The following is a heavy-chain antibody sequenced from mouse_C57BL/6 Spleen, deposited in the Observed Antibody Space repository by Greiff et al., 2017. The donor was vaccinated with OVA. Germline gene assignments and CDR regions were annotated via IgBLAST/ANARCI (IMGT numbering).Heavy chain of an antibody. CDR2: IRLKSDNYAT. Sequence: DVKLEESGGGLVQPGGSMKLSCVASGFTFSNYWMNWVRQSPEKGLEWVAQIRLKSDNYATHYAESVKGRFTISRDDSKSSVYLQMNNLRAEDTGIYYCTGLDYGIPVGDYWGQGTTLTVSS. V-gene: IGHV6-3*01. D-gene: IGHD2-1*01. CDR3: TGLDYGIPVGDY. J-gene: IGHJ2*01. CDR1: GFTFSNYW.